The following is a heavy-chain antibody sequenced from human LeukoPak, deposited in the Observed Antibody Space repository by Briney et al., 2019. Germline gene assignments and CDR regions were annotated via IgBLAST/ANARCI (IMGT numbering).Heavy chain of an antibody. J-gene: IGHJ4*02. Sequence: PGRSLRLSCVASGFTFSSYAIHWVRQAPGKGPEWVAVISYDGSNKDYADSVKGRFTISRDNSKNTLYLQMNSLRAEDTAVYYCARVIGVAGAYWGQGTLVTVSS. D-gene: IGHD6-19*01. V-gene: IGHV3-30*04. CDR3: ARVIGVAGAY. CDR2: ISYDGSNK. CDR1: GFTFSSYA.